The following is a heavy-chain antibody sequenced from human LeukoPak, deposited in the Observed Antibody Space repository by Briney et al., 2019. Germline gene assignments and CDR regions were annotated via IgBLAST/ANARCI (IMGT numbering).Heavy chain of an antibody. V-gene: IGHV4-59*01. J-gene: IGHJ4*02. Sequence: YPSETLSLTCTVSGASISSYYWSSIRQPPGKGLEWIGYIYYSGSTTFNPSFKGRVTISVDTSKNQFSLKLSSVTAADTAVYYCAREGCSSTSCYRGATGFDYWGQGTLVTVSS. D-gene: IGHD2-2*02. CDR3: AREGCSSTSCYRGATGFDY. CDR1: GASISSYY. CDR2: IYYSGST.